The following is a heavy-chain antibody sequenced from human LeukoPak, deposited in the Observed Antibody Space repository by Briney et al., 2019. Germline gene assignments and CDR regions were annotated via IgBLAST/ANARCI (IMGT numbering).Heavy chain of an antibody. CDR1: GFTFDTYG. Sequence: GGSLRLSCAASGFTFDTYGMSWVRQAPGKGLEWVSSISGSGNYRYYKDSVKGRFTISRDNSKNTLLLQMNSLRAEDSAVYYCAKGGHPAVVTTRFDSWGQGTLVTVSS. V-gene: IGHV3-23*01. CDR2: ISGSGNYR. D-gene: IGHD2-21*02. CDR3: AKGGHPAVVTTRFDS. J-gene: IGHJ5*01.